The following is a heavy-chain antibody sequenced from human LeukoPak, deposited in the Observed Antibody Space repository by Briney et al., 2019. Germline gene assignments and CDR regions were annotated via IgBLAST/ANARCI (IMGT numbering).Heavy chain of an antibody. Sequence: GGSLRLSCAASGFTFSSYWMSWVRQAPGKGLEWVANIKQDGSEKYYVDSVKGRFTISRDNAMNTVFLQMKSLRADDTGTYYCARFYIPEEHHRSWYEAHWGQGVLVTVS. D-gene: IGHD6-13*01. CDR2: IKQDGSEK. J-gene: IGHJ4*02. CDR3: ARFYIPEEHHRSWYEAH. V-gene: IGHV3-7*01. CDR1: GFTFSSYW.